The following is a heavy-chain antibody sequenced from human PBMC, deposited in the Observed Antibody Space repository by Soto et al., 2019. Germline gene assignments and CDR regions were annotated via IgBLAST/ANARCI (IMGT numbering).Heavy chain of an antibody. CDR2: ISGSGQNT. CDR1: GFSFSDYA. V-gene: IGHV3-23*01. J-gene: IGHJ6*02. D-gene: IGHD4-17*01. Sequence: EMQLLESGGDLVQPGGSLGLSCVASGFSFSDYAMSWVRQAPGKGLERVSAISGSGQNTYYADSVKGRFTISRDNSKNTLHVQMNSLRVEDTAIYFCAKVSVRSKTTDVWGQGTAVTVSS. CDR3: AKVSVRSKTTDV.